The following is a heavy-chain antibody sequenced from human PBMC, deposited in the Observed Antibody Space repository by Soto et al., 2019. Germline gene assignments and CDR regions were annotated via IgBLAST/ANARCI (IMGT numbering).Heavy chain of an antibody. Sequence: QVHLVESGGGVVQPERSLRLSCAASGLTFSNYAMHWVRQAPGKGLEXXXXISYDGTNRCYPDSVKGRFTISRDNSKXXXXXXXXXXXXXXXXXXXXXXXXXXTVXTXGGXSAKDYWGQGTLVTVSS. CDR3: XXXXXXTVXTXGGXSAKDY. J-gene: IGHJ4*02. CDR1: GLTFSNYA. D-gene: IGHD4-17*01. V-gene: IGHV3-30-3*01. CDR2: ISYDGTNR.